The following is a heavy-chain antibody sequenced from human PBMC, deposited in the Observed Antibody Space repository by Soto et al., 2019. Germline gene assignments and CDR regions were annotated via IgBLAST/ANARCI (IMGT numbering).Heavy chain of an antibody. CDR2: VTGTGVNT. Sequence: PGGSLRLSCAASGFTFSSYGMHWVRQAPGKGLEWVSVVTGTGVNTYYADSVKGRFTISRDNSKNTLYLQMNSLRAEDTAVYYCAKYGDYSVGRVYYDYWGQGTLVTVSS. CDR1: GFTFSSYG. V-gene: IGHV3-23*01. J-gene: IGHJ4*02. CDR3: AKYGDYSVGRVYYDY. D-gene: IGHD4-17*01.